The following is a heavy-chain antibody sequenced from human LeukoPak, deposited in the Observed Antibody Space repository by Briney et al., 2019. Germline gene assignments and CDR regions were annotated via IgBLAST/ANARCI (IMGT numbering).Heavy chain of an antibody. CDR1: GGTFSSYA. J-gene: IGHJ3*02. V-gene: IGHV1-69*06. CDR2: IIPIFGTA. D-gene: IGHD3-22*01. CDR3: ARDYYDSSGYYHAFDI. Sequence: ASVKVSCKASGGTFSSYAISWVRQAPGQGLEWMGGIIPIFGTANYAQKFQGRVTITADKSTSTAYMELSSLRSEDTAVYYCARDYYDSSGYYHAFDIWGQGTMVTVSS.